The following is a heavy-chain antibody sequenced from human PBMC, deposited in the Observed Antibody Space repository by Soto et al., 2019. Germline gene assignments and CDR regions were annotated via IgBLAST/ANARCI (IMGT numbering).Heavy chain of an antibody. Sequence: SETLSLTCTVSGGSISSYYWSWIRQPPGKGLEWIGYIYYSGSTNYNPSLKSRVTISVDTSKNQFSLKLSSVTAADTAVYYCARPLSIAARPGWFDPWGQGTLVTVS. CDR2: IYYSGST. CDR1: GGSISSYY. J-gene: IGHJ5*02. D-gene: IGHD6-6*01. V-gene: IGHV4-59*08. CDR3: ARPLSIAARPGWFDP.